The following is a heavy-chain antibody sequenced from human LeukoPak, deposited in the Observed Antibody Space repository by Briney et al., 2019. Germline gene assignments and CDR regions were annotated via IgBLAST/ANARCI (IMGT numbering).Heavy chain of an antibody. CDR3: ATSCSSTTCYSLDY. D-gene: IGHD2-2*02. CDR1: GGSFSGYY. V-gene: IGHV4-34*01. CDR2: INHSGST. Sequence: SETLSLTCAVYGGSFSGYYWSWIRQPPGKGLEWIGEINHSGSTNYNPSLKSRVTISVDTSKNQFSLRLSSVTAADTAVYYCATSCSSTTCYSLDYWGQGTLVTVSS. J-gene: IGHJ4*02.